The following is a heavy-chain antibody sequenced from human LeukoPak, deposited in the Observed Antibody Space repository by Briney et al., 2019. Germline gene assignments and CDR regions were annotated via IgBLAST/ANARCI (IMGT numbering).Heavy chain of an antibody. V-gene: IGHV4-30-2*01. Sequence: SETLSLTCTVSGGSISSGGYYWSWLRQPPGKGLEWIGYICHSGSTYYNPSLKSRVTISVDRSKNQFSLKLSSVTAADTAVYYCARELVAAAGLSSFGYWGQGTLVTVSS. D-gene: IGHD6-13*01. J-gene: IGHJ4*02. CDR1: GGSISSGGYY. CDR3: ARELVAAAGLSSFGY. CDR2: ICHSGST.